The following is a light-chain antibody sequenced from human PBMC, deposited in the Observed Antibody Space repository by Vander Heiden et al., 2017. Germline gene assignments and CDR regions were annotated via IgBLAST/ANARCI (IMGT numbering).Light chain of an antibody. CDR1: SSAVGVYNY. J-gene: IGLJ3*02. Sequence: QSALTQPPSAPGSPGQSVTISCTGTSSAVGVYNYVSWYQQHPGKAPNLMIYAVNKRPSGVPDRFSGSKSGNTASLTVSGLQSEDEADYYCSSFAGSNIWVFGGGTKLTVL. CDR2: AVN. CDR3: SSFAGSNIWV. V-gene: IGLV2-8*01.